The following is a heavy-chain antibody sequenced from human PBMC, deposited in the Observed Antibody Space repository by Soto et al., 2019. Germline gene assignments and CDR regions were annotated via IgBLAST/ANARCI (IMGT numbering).Heavy chain of an antibody. Sequence: QVQLVQSGAEVKKPGSSVKVSCKASGGTFSSYTISWVRQAPGQGLEWMGRIIPILGIANYAQKLQGRVTITADKSTSTAYMELSSLRSEDTAVYYCARDPSPYFNWFDPWGQGTLVTVSS. J-gene: IGHJ5*02. CDR2: IIPILGIA. V-gene: IGHV1-69*08. CDR3: ARDPSPYFNWFDP. CDR1: GGTFSSYT. D-gene: IGHD1-26*01.